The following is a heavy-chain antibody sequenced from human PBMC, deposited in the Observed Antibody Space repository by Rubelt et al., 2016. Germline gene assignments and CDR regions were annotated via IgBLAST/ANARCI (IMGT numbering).Heavy chain of an antibody. Sequence: DVRLVESGGGLSKPGGSLRLSCAASGFTFSSYAMSWVRQAPGRGLEWVANIKQDGSEKYYVDSVKGQFTISRDNAKNSLYLQRNSLRVEDTAVYYCARDEHTQLGYWGQGTLVTVSS. CDR1: GFTFSSYA. J-gene: IGHJ4*02. CDR3: ARDEHTQLGY. D-gene: IGHD1-26*01. CDR2: IKQDGSEK. V-gene: IGHV3-7*01.